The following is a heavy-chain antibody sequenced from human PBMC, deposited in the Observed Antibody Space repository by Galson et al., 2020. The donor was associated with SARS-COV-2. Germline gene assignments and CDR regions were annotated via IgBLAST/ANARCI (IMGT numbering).Heavy chain of an antibody. CDR1: GGSISSNGYY. J-gene: IGHJ3*02. CDR3: ARDSGYMVGATSAFDI. CDR2: IYYSGSA. D-gene: IGHD1-26*01. V-gene: IGHV4-31*03. Sequence: SETLSLTCTVSGGSISSNGYYWTWIRQHPGKGLEWIGYIYYSGSAYYSPSLKSRVTISVDTSKNQFSLKLTSVTAADTAVYYCARDSGYMVGATSAFDIWGQGTMVPVSS.